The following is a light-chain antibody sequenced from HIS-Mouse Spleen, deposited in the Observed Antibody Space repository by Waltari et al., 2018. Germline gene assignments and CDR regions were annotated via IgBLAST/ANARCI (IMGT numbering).Light chain of an antibody. J-gene: IGLJ3*02. V-gene: IGLV3-25*03. CDR2: KDS. CDR3: QSADSSGTGWV. CDR1: ALAKQY. Sequence: SYELTQPPSVSVSPAQTAGLTCSGAALAKQYAYWYQQKPGQAPVLVIYKDSERPSGIPERFSGSSSGTTVTLTISGVQAEDEADYYCQSADSSGTGWVFGGGTKLTVL.